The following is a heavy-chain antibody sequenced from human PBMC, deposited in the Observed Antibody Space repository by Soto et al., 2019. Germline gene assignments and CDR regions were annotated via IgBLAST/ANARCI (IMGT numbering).Heavy chain of an antibody. D-gene: IGHD3-22*01. CDR1: GCTFCRSA. Sequence: EASVKVSCRASGCTFCRSAFNWVREAPGQGLEWMGGIIPLFGTANYAQKFQGRVIITADESTRTAYMELSSLRSEDTAMYYCARDLGYYDSIDTFDIWGQGTMVTVSS. V-gene: IGHV1-69*13. J-gene: IGHJ3*02. CDR3: ARDLGYYDSIDTFDI. CDR2: IIPLFGTA.